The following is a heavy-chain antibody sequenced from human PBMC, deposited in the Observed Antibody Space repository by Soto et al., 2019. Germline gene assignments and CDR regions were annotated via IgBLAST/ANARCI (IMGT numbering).Heavy chain of an antibody. CDR2: ISSSSDTI. CDR3: ARDWGPRHFDY. Sequence: DVQLVESGGILIHPGGSLRLSCAASGFTFSNFRMNWVRQAPGKGLEWISSISSSSDTIHYADSVKGRFTISRDNVENSLYLQMNSLTPEDTAVYYCARDWGPRHFDYWGQGTLVTVSS. D-gene: IGHD3-16*01. CDR1: GFTFSNFR. J-gene: IGHJ4*02. V-gene: IGHV3-48*01.